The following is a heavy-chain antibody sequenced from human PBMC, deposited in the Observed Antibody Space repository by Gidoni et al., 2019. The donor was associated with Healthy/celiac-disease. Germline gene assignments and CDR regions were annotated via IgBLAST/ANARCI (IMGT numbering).Heavy chain of an antibody. D-gene: IGHD3-9*01. CDR2: ISSSSSYI. Sequence: DVQLVASGGGLVKPGGSLRLSCAASGFTFSSYSMNWVRQAPGKGLEWVSSISSSSSYIYYADSVKGRFTISRDNAKNSLYLQMNSLRAEDTAVYYCARGGVGIRYLSYWGQGTLVTVSS. CDR1: GFTFSSYS. CDR3: ARGGVGIRYLSY. J-gene: IGHJ4*02. V-gene: IGHV3-21*01.